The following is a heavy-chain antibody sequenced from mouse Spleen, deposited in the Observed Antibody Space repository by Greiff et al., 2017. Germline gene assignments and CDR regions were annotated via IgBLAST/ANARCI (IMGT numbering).Heavy chain of an antibody. Sequence: QVQLQQPGAELVMPGASVKMSCKASGYTFTDYWMHWVKQRPGQGLEWIGAIDTSDSYTSYNQKFKGKATLTVDESSSTAYMQLSSLTSEDSAVYYCVYYGTHRYFDVWGAGTTVTVSS. CDR2: IDTSDSYT. D-gene: IGHD1-1*01. CDR3: VYYGTHRYFDV. CDR1: GYTFTDYW. V-gene: IGHV1-69*01. J-gene: IGHJ1*01.